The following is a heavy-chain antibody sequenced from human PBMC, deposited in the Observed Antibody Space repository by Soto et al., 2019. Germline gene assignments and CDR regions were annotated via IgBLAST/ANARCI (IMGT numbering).Heavy chain of an antibody. CDR3: ARRARPDFYYMDV. CDR1: GFTLSGYA. D-gene: IGHD6-6*01. V-gene: IGHV3-64*01. CDR2: ISSNGVGT. J-gene: IGHJ6*03. Sequence: EVQLAESGGGLAQTGGSLRLSCAASGFTLSGYAMDWVRQAPGKGLEYVSGISSNGVGTYSANSVQGRFTISRDNSKNTVYLQRGSLRPEDMAVYYCARRARPDFYYMDVWGKGTTVTVSS.